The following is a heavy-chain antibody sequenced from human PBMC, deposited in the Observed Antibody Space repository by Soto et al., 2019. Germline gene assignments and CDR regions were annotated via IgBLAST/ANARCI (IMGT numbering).Heavy chain of an antibody. CDR2: IIPIFGTA. CDR3: ARGGYSSTWSNLLDRSGLDV. CDR1: GGTFSSYA. J-gene: IGHJ6*02. Sequence: SVKVSCKASGGTFSSYAISWVRQAPGQGLEWMGGIIPIFGTANYAQKFQGRVTITADESTSTAYMELSGLRSGDTAVCYCARGGYSSTWSNLLDRSGLDVWGQGTTVTVSS. D-gene: IGHD6-13*01. V-gene: IGHV1-69*13.